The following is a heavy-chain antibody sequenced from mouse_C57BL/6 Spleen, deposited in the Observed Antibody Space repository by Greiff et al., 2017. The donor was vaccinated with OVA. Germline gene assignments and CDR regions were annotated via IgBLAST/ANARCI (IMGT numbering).Heavy chain of an antibody. Sequence: EVQGVESGGGLVKPGGSLKLSCAASGFTFSDYGMHWVRQAPEKGLEWVAYISSGSSTIYYADTVKGRFTISRDNAKNTLFLQMTSLRSEDTAMYYCARPYGSSPRYAMDYWGQGTSVTVSS. CDR3: ARPYGSSPRYAMDY. D-gene: IGHD1-1*01. V-gene: IGHV5-17*01. J-gene: IGHJ4*01. CDR2: ISSGSSTI. CDR1: GFTFSDYG.